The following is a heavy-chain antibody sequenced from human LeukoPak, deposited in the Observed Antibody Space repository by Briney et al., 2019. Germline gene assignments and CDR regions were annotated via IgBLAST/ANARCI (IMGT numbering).Heavy chain of an antibody. J-gene: IGHJ4*02. V-gene: IGHV4-34*01. CDR1: GGSFSGYY. CDR2: INHSGST. D-gene: IGHD6-19*01. CDR3: ARGVRQWLAHGVDY. Sequence: SETLSLTCAVYGGSFSGYYWSWIRQPPGKGLEWIGEINHSGSTNYNPSLMSRGTISVDTSKTQFSLKLSYVTAADTAVYYCARGVRQWLAHGVDYWGKGTLVTVSS.